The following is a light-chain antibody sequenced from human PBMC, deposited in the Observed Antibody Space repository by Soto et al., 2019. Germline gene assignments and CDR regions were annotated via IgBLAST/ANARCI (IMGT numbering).Light chain of an antibody. CDR1: QSISSF. CDR2: AAS. CDR3: QQSNTNPWT. J-gene: IGKJ1*01. V-gene: IGKV1-39*01. Sequence: DIHVTQSPSSLSASVGDRVTITCRASQSISSFLNWYQQKPGKAPHLLIYAASSLRYGVPSRFRGSESGTEFTLTISSLQPEDFATYFCQQSNTNPWTFGQGTKVDIK.